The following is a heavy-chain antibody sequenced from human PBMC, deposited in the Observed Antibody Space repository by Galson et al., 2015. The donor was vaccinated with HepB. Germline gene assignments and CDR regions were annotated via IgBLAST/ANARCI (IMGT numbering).Heavy chain of an antibody. CDR2: IYSGGST. D-gene: IGHD6-13*01. J-gene: IGHJ4*02. CDR1: GFTVSSNY. V-gene: IGHV3-53*01. Sequence: SLRLSCAASGFTVSSNYMSWVRQAPGKGLEWVSVIYSGGSTYYADSVKGRFTISRDNSKNTLYLQMNSLRAEDTAVYYCARAGIAAAGTPFDYWGQGTLVTVSS. CDR3: ARAGIAAAGTPFDY.